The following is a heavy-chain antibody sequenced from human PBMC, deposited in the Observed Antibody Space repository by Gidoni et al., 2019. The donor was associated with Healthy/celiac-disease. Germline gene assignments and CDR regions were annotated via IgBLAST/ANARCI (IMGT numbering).Heavy chain of an antibody. Sequence: QVQLQESGPGVVKPSETLSLTCTVSGGPISSHYWSWIRPAPGEGLEWIGYIYYSGSTNYIPSLKWRVTISVDTSKNQFSLKLSSVTAADSAVYSCARLLCVRDAFDIWGQGTMVTVSS. D-gene: IGHD3-10*02. CDR2: IYYSGST. CDR1: GGPISSHY. CDR3: ARLLCVRDAFDI. V-gene: IGHV4-59*11. J-gene: IGHJ3*02.